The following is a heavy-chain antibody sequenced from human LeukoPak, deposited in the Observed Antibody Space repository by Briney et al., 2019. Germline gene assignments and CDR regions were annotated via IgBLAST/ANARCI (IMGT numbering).Heavy chain of an antibody. CDR2: ISTSGST. Sequence: SETLSLTCTVSGGSISSYYWSWIRQPAGKGLESIGHISTSGSTNYNPSLKSRVTMSVDTSKNQFSLKLSSVTAADTAVYYCARLGAWIQLSQGYLDLWGRGTLVTVSS. CDR3: ARLGAWIQLSQGYLDL. J-gene: IGHJ2*01. CDR1: GGSISSYY. D-gene: IGHD5-18*01. V-gene: IGHV4-4*07.